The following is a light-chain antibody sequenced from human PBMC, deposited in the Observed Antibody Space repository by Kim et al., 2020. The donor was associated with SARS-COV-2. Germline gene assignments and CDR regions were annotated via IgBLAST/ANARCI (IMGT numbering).Light chain of an antibody. V-gene: IGLV6-57*03. Sequence: GKTITLSCSRSGGSIATNFVQWYQQRPGSAPTTVIYEDNRRPSGVSNRFSGFIDHSSNSASLTISGLRTEDEADYYCHSYDSNIQVFGGGTRLTVL. CDR2: EDN. J-gene: IGLJ3*02. CDR1: GGSIATNF. CDR3: HSYDSNIQV.